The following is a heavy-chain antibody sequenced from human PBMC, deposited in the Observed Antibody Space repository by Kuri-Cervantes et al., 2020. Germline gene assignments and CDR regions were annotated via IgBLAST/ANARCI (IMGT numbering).Heavy chain of an antibody. V-gene: IGHV1-2*02. D-gene: IGHD1-26*01. Sequence: ASVKVSCKASGGTFSSYAISWVRQAPGQAFEWMGSINPTTGGASYAQKFQGRVTLTRDTSISTAYMELNRLSSDDTAVYYCARDRGSVGAVDYYYMDVWGKGTTVTVSS. CDR3: ARDRGSVGAVDYYYMDV. CDR2: INPTTGGA. CDR1: GGTFSSYA. J-gene: IGHJ6*03.